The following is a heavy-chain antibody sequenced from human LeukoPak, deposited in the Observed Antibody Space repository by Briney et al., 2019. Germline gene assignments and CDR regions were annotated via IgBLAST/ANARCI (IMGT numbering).Heavy chain of an antibody. CDR2: IYYSGST. Sequence: SETLSLTCTVSGGSISSYYWSWIRQPPGKGLEWIASIYYSGSTNYNPSLKSRVTISVDTSKNQFSLKLSSVTAADTAVYYCARWYSSGWYYFDYWGQGTLVTVSS. D-gene: IGHD6-19*01. J-gene: IGHJ4*02. CDR3: ARWYSSGWYYFDY. V-gene: IGHV4-59*01. CDR1: GGSISSYY.